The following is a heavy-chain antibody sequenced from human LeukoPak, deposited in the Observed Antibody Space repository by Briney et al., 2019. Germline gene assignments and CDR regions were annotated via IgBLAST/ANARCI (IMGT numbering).Heavy chain of an antibody. CDR1: GGSISRYY. J-gene: IGHJ4*02. D-gene: IGHD6-19*01. CDR2: IYTCGST. V-gene: IGHV4-4*07. CDR3: AREGASGWYEHRYDY. Sequence: SETLSLTCTVSGGSISRYYWSWIRQPARKGLEWIGRIYTCGSTNYNPSLKNRVTMSVDTSKTQFSLKLSSVTAADTAVYYCAREGASGWYEHRYDYWGQGTLVTVSS.